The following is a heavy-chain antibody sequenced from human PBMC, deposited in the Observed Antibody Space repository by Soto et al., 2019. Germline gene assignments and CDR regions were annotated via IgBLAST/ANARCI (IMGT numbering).Heavy chain of an antibody. Sequence: PGGSMRLSCAASGLNFISFAMNWVRQTTGKGLEWVSTIDASGSSSYFADSVKGRFTVFRDNSKNTLYLQMNSLRAEDTAVYYCTKEGTSSWYYFDYWGQGTLVTVSS. D-gene: IGHD6-13*01. CDR3: TKEGTSSWYYFDY. CDR1: GLNFISFA. CDR2: IDASGSSS. V-gene: IGHV3-23*01. J-gene: IGHJ4*02.